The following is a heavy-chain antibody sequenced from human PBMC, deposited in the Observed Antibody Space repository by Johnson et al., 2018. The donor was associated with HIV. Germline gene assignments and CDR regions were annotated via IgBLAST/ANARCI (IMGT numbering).Heavy chain of an antibody. CDR2: IKQDGSEK. J-gene: IGHJ3*02. CDR1: GFTFSSYW. CDR3: AKDMGYGGNPGAFDI. Sequence: QLVESGGVVVQPGGSLRLSCAASGFTFSSYWMSWVRQAPGKGLEWVANIKQDGSEKYYVDSVKGRFTISRDNAKNSLYLQMNSLIAEDTALYYCAKDMGYGGNPGAFDIWGQGTMVTVSS. D-gene: IGHD4-23*01. V-gene: IGHV3-7*05.